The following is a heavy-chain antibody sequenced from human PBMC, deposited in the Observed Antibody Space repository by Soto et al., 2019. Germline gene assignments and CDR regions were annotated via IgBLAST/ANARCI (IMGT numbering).Heavy chain of an antibody. D-gene: IGHD2-21*02. CDR1: GNTFNTYY. J-gene: IGHJ4*02. V-gene: IGHV1-46*02. CDR3: ARGCPIAVGTSSFDN. CDR2: IHPSGGGT. Sequence: QVQLVQSGAEVRKPGASVKASCKPPGNTFNTYYLHWLRQAPGQALEWMGVIHPSGGGTTYAQKFLGTGTVIRYTSTTTVFMELGRLRSDDTAVYYCARGCPIAVGTSSFDNWGQGTLVTVSS.